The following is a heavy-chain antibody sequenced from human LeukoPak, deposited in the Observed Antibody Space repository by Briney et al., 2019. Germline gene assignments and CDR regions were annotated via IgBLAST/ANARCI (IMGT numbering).Heavy chain of an antibody. V-gene: IGHV3-48*03. CDR3: ARGDYDFWSGYYRNYGMDV. J-gene: IGHJ6*02. D-gene: IGHD3-3*01. CDR2: ISSSGSTI. Sequence: GGSLRLSCAASGFTFSSYEMNWVRQAPGKGLEGVSYISSSGSTIYYADSVKGRFTISRDNAKNSLYLQMNSLRAEDTAVYYCARGDYDFWSGYYRNYGMDVWGQGTTVTVSS. CDR1: GFTFSSYE.